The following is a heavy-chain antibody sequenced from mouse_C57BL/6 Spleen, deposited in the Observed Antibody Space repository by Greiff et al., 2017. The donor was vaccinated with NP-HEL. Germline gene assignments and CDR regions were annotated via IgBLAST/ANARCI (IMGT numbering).Heavy chain of an antibody. CDR3: ARGLLRSAWFAY. V-gene: IGHV1-82*01. CDR1: GYAFSSSW. CDR2: IYPGDGDT. D-gene: IGHD1-1*01. Sequence: VKLMESGPELVKPGASVKISCKASGYAFSSSWMNWVKQRPGKGLEWIGRIYPGDGDTYYNGKFKGKATLTADKSSSTAYMQLSSLTSEDYAVYFCARGLLRSAWFAYWGQGTLVTVSA. J-gene: IGHJ3*01.